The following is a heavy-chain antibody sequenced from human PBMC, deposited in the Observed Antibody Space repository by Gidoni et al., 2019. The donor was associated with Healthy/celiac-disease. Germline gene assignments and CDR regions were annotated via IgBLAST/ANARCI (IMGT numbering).Heavy chain of an antibody. CDR2: ISGSGGST. CDR1: GFTFSSYA. Sequence: EVQLLESGGGLVQPGGSLRLSCAASGFTFSSYAMSWVRQAPGKGLEWVSAISGSGGSTYYADSVKGRFTISRDNSKNTLYLQMNSLRAEDTAVYYCAKGPAVAGRSRTSLNADVWGQGTTVTVSS. V-gene: IGHV3-23*01. J-gene: IGHJ6*02. CDR3: AKGPAVAGRSRTSLNADV. D-gene: IGHD6-19*01.